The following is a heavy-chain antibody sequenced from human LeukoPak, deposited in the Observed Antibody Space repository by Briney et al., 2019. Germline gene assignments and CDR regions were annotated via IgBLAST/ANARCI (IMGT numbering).Heavy chain of an antibody. CDR3: AKSLHDSSTYWSEFRGFDI. Sequence: GGSLRLSCAASGISFWRHAMNWVRQAPGKGLEWVSGIYGAATATYYADSVEGRFTISRDNSKNTVWLQMNSLRAEDTAVYYCAKSLHDSSTYWSEFRGFDIWGQGTMVTVSS. V-gene: IGHV3-23*01. D-gene: IGHD4-11*01. J-gene: IGHJ3*02. CDR2: IYGAATAT. CDR1: GISFWRHA.